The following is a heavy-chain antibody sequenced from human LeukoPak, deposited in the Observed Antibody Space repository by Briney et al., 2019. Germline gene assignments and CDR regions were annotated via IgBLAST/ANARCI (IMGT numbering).Heavy chain of an antibody. V-gene: IGHV4-59*01. Sequence: SETLSLICTVSGGSISSYYWSWIRQPPGKGLEWIGFIYYSGSTNYNPSLKSRVTISVDTSKNQFSLKLSSVTAADTAVYYCAREVKDSYGPFDYWGQGTLVTVSS. CDR2: IYYSGST. J-gene: IGHJ4*02. D-gene: IGHD5-18*01. CDR3: AREVKDSYGPFDY. CDR1: GGSISSYY.